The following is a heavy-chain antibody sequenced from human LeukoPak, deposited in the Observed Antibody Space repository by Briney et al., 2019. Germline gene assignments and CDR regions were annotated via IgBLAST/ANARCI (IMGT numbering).Heavy chain of an antibody. CDR1: GDTFSRYA. J-gene: IGHJ4*02. D-gene: IGHD6-19*01. Sequence: ASVKVTCKASGDTFSRYAISWVRQAPGQGLEWMGGIIPIFGTANYAQKFQGRVTITADGSTSTAYMELSSLRSEDTAVYYCARGRMAGTYVFDSWGQGTLVTVSS. CDR2: IIPIFGTA. V-gene: IGHV1-69*13. CDR3: ARGRMAGTYVFDS.